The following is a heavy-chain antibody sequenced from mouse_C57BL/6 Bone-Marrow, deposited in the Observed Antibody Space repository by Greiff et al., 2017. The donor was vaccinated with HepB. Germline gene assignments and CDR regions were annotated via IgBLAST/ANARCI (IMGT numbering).Heavy chain of an antibody. CDR3: ARSLSYGRFAY. CDR2: IRNKANGYTT. V-gene: IGHV7-3*01. D-gene: IGHD2-1*01. CDR1: GFTFTDYY. J-gene: IGHJ3*01. Sequence: EVHLVESGGGLVQPGGSLSLSCAASGFTFTDYYMSWVRQPPGKALEWLGFIRNKANGYTTEYSASVKGRFTISRDNSQSILYLQMNALRAEDSATYYCARSLSYGRFAYWGQGTLVTVSA.